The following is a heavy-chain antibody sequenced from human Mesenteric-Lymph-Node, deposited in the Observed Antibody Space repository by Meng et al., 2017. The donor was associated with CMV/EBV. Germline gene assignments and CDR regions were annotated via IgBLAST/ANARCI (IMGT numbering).Heavy chain of an antibody. CDR2: IYGDDDK. V-gene: IGHV2-5*02. CDR1: DFSLNTSEMG. J-gene: IGHJ4*02. CDR3: THKRSSAPLGY. D-gene: IGHD6-6*01. Sequence: CTFSDFSLNTSEMGVGWIRQSPGKALEWLALIYGDDDKRYSPSLRTRLTITKDTSKNQVVLAMTNMDPVDTATYYCTHKRSSAPLGYWGQGTPGHRLL.